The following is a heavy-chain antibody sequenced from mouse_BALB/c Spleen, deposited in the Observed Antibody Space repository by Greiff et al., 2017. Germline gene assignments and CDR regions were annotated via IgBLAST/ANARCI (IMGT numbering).Heavy chain of an antibody. CDR1: GFTFSSYA. Sequence: EVKLVESGGGLVKPGGSLKLSCAASGFTFSSYAMSWVRQTPEKRLEWVASISSGGSTYYPDSVKGRFTISRDNARNILYLQMSRLRSEDTAMYCCARNTGRGAWFAYWGQGTLVTVSA. CDR3: ARNTGRGAWFAY. CDR2: ISSGGST. D-gene: IGHD4-1*01. J-gene: IGHJ3*01. V-gene: IGHV5-6-5*01.